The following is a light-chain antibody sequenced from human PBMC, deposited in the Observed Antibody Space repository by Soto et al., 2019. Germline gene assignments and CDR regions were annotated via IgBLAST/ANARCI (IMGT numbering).Light chain of an antibody. J-gene: IGKJ5*01. CDR3: QQLWT. CDR2: DAS. CDR1: QDISNY. Sequence: DIQMTQSPSSLSASVGDRVTITCQASQDISNYLNWYQQKPGKAPKLLIYDASNLETGVPSRFSGSASGTEFTLTISSLQPDDFATYYCQQLWTFGQGTRLEIK. V-gene: IGKV1-33*01.